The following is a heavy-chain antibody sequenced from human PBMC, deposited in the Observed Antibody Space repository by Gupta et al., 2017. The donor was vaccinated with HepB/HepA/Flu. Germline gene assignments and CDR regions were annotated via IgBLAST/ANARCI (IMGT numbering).Heavy chain of an antibody. CDR2: FISGGDI. CDR3: ATARPGTTYDY. CDR1: GFTFSKSA. Sequence: EVQLLESGGDLVQPGGSLRLSCAASGFTFSKSAMIWVRQAPGKGLQWVSGFISGGDIYYADSVKGRFTISRDNSKNMLYFQMNSLRVEDTAVYYCATARPGTTYDYWGQGTLVTVSS. V-gene: IGHV3-23*01. J-gene: IGHJ4*02. D-gene: IGHD1-1*01.